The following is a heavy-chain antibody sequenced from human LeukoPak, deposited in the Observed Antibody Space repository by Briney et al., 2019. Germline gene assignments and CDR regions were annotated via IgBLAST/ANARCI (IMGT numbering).Heavy chain of an antibody. J-gene: IGHJ3*02. CDR2: IYYSGST. CDR3: ARDGRIRGYCSSSCHSVDAFDI. Sequence: PSETLSLTCTVTGDSINYYYWSWIRQPPGKGLEWIGYIYYSGSTNYNPSLKSRVTISVDTSKNRFSLRVSSVTAADTAVYYCARDGRIRGYCSSSCHSVDAFDIWGQGTMVTVSS. CDR1: GDSINYYY. D-gene: IGHD2-2*01. V-gene: IGHV4-59*01.